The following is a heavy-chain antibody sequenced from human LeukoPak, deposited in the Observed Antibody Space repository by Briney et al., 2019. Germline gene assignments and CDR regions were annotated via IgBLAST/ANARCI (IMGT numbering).Heavy chain of an antibody. CDR3: ARRFVGYDSSWGASDI. J-gene: IGHJ3*02. V-gene: IGHV4-59*08. D-gene: IGHD3-22*01. Sequence: PSETLSLTCTVSGGSISSYYWSWIRQPPGKGLEWIGYIYYSGSTNYNPSLKSRVTISVDTSKNQFSLKLTSVTAADTAVYYCARRFVGYDSSWGASDIWGQGTMVTVSS. CDR1: GGSISSYY. CDR2: IYYSGST.